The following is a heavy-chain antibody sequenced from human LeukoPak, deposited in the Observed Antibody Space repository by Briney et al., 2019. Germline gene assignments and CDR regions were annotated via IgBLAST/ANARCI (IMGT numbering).Heavy chain of an antibody. D-gene: IGHD4-17*01. Sequence: GGSLRLSCAASGFTFSSYEMNWVRQAPGKGLEWGSYISSSGSTIYYADSVKGRFTISRDNAKNSLYLQMNSLRAEDTAVYYCASNDKGYGDYMSDYWGQGTLVTVSS. CDR2: ISSSGSTI. V-gene: IGHV3-48*03. CDR1: GFTFSSYE. J-gene: IGHJ4*02. CDR3: ASNDKGYGDYMSDY.